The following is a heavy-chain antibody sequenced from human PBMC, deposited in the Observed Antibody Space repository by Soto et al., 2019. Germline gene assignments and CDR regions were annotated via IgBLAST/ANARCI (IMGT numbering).Heavy chain of an antibody. CDR3: ARETGTVAFDI. D-gene: IGHD1-1*01. CDR1: GYTFASYG. J-gene: IGHJ3*02. CDR2: INGYNENT. Sequence: ASVKVSCKTSGYTFASYGVSWVRQAPGQGLEWMGWINGYNENTNYAQRLQGRVTMTTDTSTSTAYMELRSLRSDDTAVYYCARETGTVAFDIWGQGTMVTVSS. V-gene: IGHV1-18*01.